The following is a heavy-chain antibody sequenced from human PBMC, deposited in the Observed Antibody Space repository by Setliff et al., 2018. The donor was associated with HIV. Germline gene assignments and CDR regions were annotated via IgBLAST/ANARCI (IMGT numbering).Heavy chain of an antibody. D-gene: IGHD5-12*01. V-gene: IGHV4-34*01. J-gene: IGHJ4*02. CDR2: INHSGST. CDR3: AKSPGFTGYGGSG. Sequence: SETLSLTCAVCGASFSDYPWSWIRQPPGKGLEWIGEINHSGSTNYNPSLKTRVTISVDTSKNQFSLKLTSVTAADTAVYYCAKSPGFTGYGGSGWGQGALVTVSS. CDR1: GASFSDYP.